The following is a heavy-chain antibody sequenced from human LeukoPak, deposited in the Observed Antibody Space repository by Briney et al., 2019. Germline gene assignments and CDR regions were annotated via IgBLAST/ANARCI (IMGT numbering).Heavy chain of an antibody. CDR2: ISGSGGST. CDR3: AKTHSYGYAFDY. Sequence: GGSLRLSCAAPGFTFSSYAMSWVRQAPGKGLEWVSAISGSGGSTYYADSVKGRFTISRDNSKNTLYLQMNSLRAEDTAVCYCAKTHSYGYAFDYWGQGTLVTVSS. D-gene: IGHD5-18*01. J-gene: IGHJ4*02. V-gene: IGHV3-23*01. CDR1: GFTFSSYA.